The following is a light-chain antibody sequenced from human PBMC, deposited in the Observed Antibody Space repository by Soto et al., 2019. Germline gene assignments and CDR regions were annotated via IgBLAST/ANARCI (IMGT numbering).Light chain of an antibody. CDR3: SSYAGTHIV. J-gene: IGLJ1*01. CDR2: EVS. V-gene: IGLV2-8*01. CDR1: SSDVGGYNY. Sequence: QSALTQPPSASGSPGQSVTISCTGTSSDVGGYNYVSWYQQHPGRAPKLMIYEVSKRPSGVPDRFSGSKSGNTASLTVSGLQAEDEADYYCSSYAGTHIVFGIGTKVTVL.